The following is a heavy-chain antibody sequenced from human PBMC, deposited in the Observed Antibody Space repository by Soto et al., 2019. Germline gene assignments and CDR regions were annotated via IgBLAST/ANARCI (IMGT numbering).Heavy chain of an antibody. J-gene: IGHJ4*02. CDR1: GGSISSSSYY. CDR2: IYYSGTT. V-gene: IGHV4-39*01. CDR3: ARHTPAISISDH. Sequence: SETLSLTCTFSGGSISSSSYYLGWIRQPPGKGLEWIGSIYYSGTTYYNPSLKSRVTISVDTSKNQFSLKLSSVTAADTAVYYCARHTPAISISDHWGQGTLVTVSS. D-gene: IGHD2-15*01.